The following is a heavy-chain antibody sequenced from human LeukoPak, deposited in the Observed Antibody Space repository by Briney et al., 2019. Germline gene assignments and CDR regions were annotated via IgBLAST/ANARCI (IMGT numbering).Heavy chain of an antibody. V-gene: IGHV3-23*01. D-gene: IGHD1-1*01. CDR3: GKDWKLDY. Sequence: GGSLRLSCAASGFTFSSYAMSWVRQAPGKGLEWVSAISGSGGSTYYADSVKGRFTISRDNSQNTLYLQMNRLRVEDTAIYYCGKDWKLDYWGQGTLVTVCS. J-gene: IGHJ4*02. CDR1: GFTFSSYA. CDR2: ISGSGGST.